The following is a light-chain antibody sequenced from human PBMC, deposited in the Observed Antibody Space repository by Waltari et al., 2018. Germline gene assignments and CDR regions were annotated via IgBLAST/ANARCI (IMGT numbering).Light chain of an antibody. CDR3: SSYSTDTVVV. V-gene: IGLV2-14*03. Sequence: QSALTQPASVSGSPGQSITISCTAPSSDFADFKYVSWYQRHPGIAPKLIIYDVTKRPSGVSGRFSGSKSGNTASLTISGLQAEDEADYYCSSYSTDTVVVFGGGSKLTVL. CDR2: DVT. CDR1: SSDFADFKY. J-gene: IGLJ3*02.